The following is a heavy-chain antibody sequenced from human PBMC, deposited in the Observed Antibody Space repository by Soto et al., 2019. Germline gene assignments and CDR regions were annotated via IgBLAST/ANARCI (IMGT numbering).Heavy chain of an antibody. V-gene: IGHV1-8*01. CDR3: ARGDYSASLDPFDI. CDR1: GYTFTSYD. CDR2: MNPNSGNT. J-gene: IGHJ3*02. Sequence: ASVKVSCKGSGYTFTSYDINWVRLATGQGLEWMGWMNPNSGNTGYAQKFQGRVTMTRNTSISTAYMELSSLRSEDTAVYYCARGDYSASLDPFDIWGQGTMVTVSS. D-gene: IGHD1-26*01.